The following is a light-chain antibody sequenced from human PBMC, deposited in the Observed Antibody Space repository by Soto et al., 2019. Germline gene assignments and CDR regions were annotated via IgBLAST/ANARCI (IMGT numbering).Light chain of an antibody. CDR2: AAS. CDR3: QQNYSATWT. J-gene: IGKJ1*01. CDR1: QGISTY. V-gene: IGKV1-39*01. Sequence: DIQMTQSPSSLSAYVGDRLTITCRASQGISTYLNWYQQKPGKAPKLLIYAASTLQSGVPSRFSGSGSETDFTLTISSLQPEDFATYSCQQNYSATWTFGQGTKLESK.